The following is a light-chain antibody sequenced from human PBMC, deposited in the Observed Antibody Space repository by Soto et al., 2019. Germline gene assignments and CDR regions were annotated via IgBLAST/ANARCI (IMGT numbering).Light chain of an antibody. J-gene: IGLJ1*01. V-gene: IGLV2-14*02. Sequence: QSVLTQPASVSGSPGQSITISCTGTSSDVGNYNLVSWYQQYPGKAPKLMIYEGGKRPSGVSNRFSGSKSGNTASLTISGLQAEDEADYYCSSYAGSNKWVFGTGTKVTVL. CDR1: SSDVGNYNL. CDR2: EGG. CDR3: SSYAGSNKWV.